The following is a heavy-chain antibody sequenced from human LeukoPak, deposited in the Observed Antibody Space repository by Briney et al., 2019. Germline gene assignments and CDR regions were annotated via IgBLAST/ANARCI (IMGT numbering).Heavy chain of an antibody. V-gene: IGHV4-34*01. CDR2: INHSGST. D-gene: IGHD6-19*01. CDR3: ARVLDSGWSP. J-gene: IGHJ5*02. CDR1: GGSFSSYY. Sequence: SETLSLTCAVYGGSFSSYYWSWIRQPPGKGLEWIGEINHSGSTNYNPSLKSRVTISVDTSKNQFSLKLSSVTAADTAVYYCARVLDSGWSPWGQGTLVTVSS.